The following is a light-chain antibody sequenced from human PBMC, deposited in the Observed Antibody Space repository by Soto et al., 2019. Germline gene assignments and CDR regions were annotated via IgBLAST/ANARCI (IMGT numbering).Light chain of an antibody. CDR3: HQYNNWPPWT. J-gene: IGKJ1*01. CDR1: QSIYDK. Sequence: EVVLTQSPATLSVSPGERVSLSCRASQSIYDKLAWYQQKPGQAPRLLIYGASTRATGIPATFSGSGSGTEFTLTISSLQSEDYAVYYCHQYNNWPPWTFGQGTKVDIK. V-gene: IGKV3-15*01. CDR2: GAS.